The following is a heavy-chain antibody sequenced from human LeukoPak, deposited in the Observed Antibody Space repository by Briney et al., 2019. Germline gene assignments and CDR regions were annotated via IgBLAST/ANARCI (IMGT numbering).Heavy chain of an antibody. D-gene: IGHD3-22*01. Sequence: PSETLSLTCTVSGVSISSYYWSWIRQPAGKGLEWIGLIHTSGSTNYNPSLKSRVTMSVDTSKNQFSLKLSSVTAADTAVCYCARDSYYYDSSGRRRLDYWGQGTLVSVSS. CDR3: ARDSYYYDSSGRRRLDY. J-gene: IGHJ4*02. CDR2: IHTSGST. CDR1: GVSISSYY. V-gene: IGHV4-4*07.